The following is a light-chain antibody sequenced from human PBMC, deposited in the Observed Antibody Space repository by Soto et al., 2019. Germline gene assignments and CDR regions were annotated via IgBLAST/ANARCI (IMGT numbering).Light chain of an antibody. CDR2: AAS. Sequence: IMMAQPAATRSVSLGERATLSCRASQRISSSLAWYQQKPGQAPRLLIYAASTRATGIPARFSGSGSGTEFTLTISSLQSEDFAVYYXXQYNXXXEXXXQXTKVDIK. CDR3: XQYNXXXEX. CDR1: QRISSS. V-gene: IGKV3-15*01. J-gene: IGKJ1*01.